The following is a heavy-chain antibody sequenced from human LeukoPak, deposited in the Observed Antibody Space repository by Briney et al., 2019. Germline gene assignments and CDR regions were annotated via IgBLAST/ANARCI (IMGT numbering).Heavy chain of an antibody. CDR1: GYTFTSYG. D-gene: IGHD3-22*01. Sequence: WASVKVSCKASGYTFTSYGISWVRQAPGQGLEWMGWISAYNGNTNYAQKLQGRVTMTTDTSTSTAYMELRSLRSDDTAVYYCARESLHYYDSSGYTDYWGQGTLVTVSS. V-gene: IGHV1-18*01. J-gene: IGHJ4*02. CDR3: ARESLHYYDSSGYTDY. CDR2: ISAYNGNT.